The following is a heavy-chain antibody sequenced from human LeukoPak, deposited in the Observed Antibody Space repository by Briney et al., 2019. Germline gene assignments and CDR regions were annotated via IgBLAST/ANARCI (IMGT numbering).Heavy chain of an antibody. CDR3: ARHSGSYKRGFDY. J-gene: IGHJ4*02. V-gene: IGHV4-34*01. Sequence: SETLSLTCAVYGGSFSGYYWSWIRQPPGKGLEWIGEINHSGSTNYNPSLKSRVTISVDTSKNQFSLKLSSVTAADTAVYYCARHSGSYKRGFDYWGQGTLVTVSS. CDR2: INHSGST. D-gene: IGHD1-26*01. CDR1: GGSFSGYY.